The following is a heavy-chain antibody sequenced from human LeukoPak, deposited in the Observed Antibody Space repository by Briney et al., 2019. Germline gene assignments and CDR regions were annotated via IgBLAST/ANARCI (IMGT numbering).Heavy chain of an antibody. CDR1: GFTFSSYG. CDR3: AKGLGQWLADFDY. J-gene: IGHJ4*02. D-gene: IGHD6-19*01. Sequence: GGSLRLSCAASGFTFSSYGMHWVRQAPGKGLEWVAVISYDGSNKYYADSVKGRFTISRDSSKNTLYLQMNSLRAEDTAVYYCAKGLGQWLADFDYWGQGTLVTVSS. V-gene: IGHV3-30*18. CDR2: ISYDGSNK.